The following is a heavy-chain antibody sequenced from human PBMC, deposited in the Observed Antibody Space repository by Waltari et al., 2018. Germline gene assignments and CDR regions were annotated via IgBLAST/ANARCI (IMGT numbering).Heavy chain of an antibody. CDR2: IDYSGST. CDR3: ATHSGYLDY. J-gene: IGHJ4*02. CDR1: GGSISSPY. Sequence: QVQLQESGPGLVKPSETLSLTCTVSGGSISSPYWSWIRQPPGKGLEWIGYIDYSGSTNNNPAIKRRVTISGETSKNQFSLKLSSVTAADTAVYYCATHSGYLDYWGQGTLVTVSS. D-gene: IGHD1-26*01. V-gene: IGHV4-59*11.